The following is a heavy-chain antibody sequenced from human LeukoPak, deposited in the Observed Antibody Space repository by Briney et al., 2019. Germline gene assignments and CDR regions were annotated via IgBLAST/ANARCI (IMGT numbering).Heavy chain of an antibody. V-gene: IGHV3-43D*03. Sequence: GGSLRLSCAASGFTFVDYAMHWVRQAPGKGLEWVSLISWDGGSTYYADSVKGRFTISRDNSKNSLYLQMNSLRAEDTALYYCAKDSHPGLPGAFDYWGQGTLVTVSS. J-gene: IGHJ4*02. CDR2: ISWDGGST. CDR1: GFTFVDYA. D-gene: IGHD2-15*01. CDR3: AKDSHPGLPGAFDY.